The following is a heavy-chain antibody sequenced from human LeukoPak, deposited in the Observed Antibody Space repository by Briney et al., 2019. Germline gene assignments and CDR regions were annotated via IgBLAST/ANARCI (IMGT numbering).Heavy chain of an antibody. CDR1: GGTFSSYA. D-gene: IGHD2-15*01. J-gene: IGHJ4*02. V-gene: IGHV1-69*04. CDR2: IIPILGIA. Sequence: SVKVSCKASGGTFSSYAISWVRQAPGQGLEWMGRIIPILGIANYAQKFQGRVTITADKSTSTAYMELSSLRSEDTAVYYCASHLVSGCSGGSCYDRVRYYFDYWGQGTLVTVSS. CDR3: ASHLVSGCSGGSCYDRVRYYFDY.